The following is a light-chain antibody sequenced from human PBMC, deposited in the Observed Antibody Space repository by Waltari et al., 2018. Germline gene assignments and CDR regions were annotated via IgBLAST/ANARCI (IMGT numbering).Light chain of an antibody. CDR2: GAS. CDR3: QQYNNWPPWT. Sequence: EIVMTQSPATLSVSPGERATLSCRASQSVRNNLVWYQQKPGQAPRLLIYGASTRVTGIPARFSGSGSGTGFTLTISSLQSEDFAVYYCQQYNNWPPWTFGQGTKVEIK. J-gene: IGKJ1*01. V-gene: IGKV3-15*01. CDR1: QSVRNN.